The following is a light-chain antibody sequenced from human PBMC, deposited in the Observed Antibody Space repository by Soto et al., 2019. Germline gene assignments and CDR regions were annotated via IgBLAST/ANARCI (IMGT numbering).Light chain of an antibody. CDR3: QSYDSSLSGSGV. V-gene: IGLV1-40*01. Sequence: QAVVTQPPSVSGAPGQRVTISCSGSSSNIGAGYDVHWYQQLPGTAPKLLIPANNIRPSGVPDRFSGSKSGTSASLAITGLQAEDEADYYCQSYDSSLSGSGVFGGGTKLTVL. CDR2: ANN. CDR1: SSNIGAGYD. J-gene: IGLJ3*02.